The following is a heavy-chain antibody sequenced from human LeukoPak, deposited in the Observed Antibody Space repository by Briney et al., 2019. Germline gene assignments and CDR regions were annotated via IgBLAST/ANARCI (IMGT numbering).Heavy chain of an antibody. V-gene: IGHV4-59*01. D-gene: IGHD3-3*01. J-gene: IGHJ4*02. CDR1: GGSFSGYY. CDR2: IYYSGST. Sequence: PSETLSLTCAVYGGSFSGYYWSWIRQPPGKVREWIGYIYYSGSTNYNPSLKSRFTISVDTSKNQFSLKLSSVTAADTAVYYCARSNCDFWSGSPAVQYFYWGQGTLVTVSS. CDR3: ARSNCDFWSGSPAVQYFY.